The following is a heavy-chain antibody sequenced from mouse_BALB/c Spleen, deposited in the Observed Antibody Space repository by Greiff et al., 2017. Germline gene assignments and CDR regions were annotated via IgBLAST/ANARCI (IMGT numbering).Heavy chain of an antibody. J-gene: IGHJ1*01. V-gene: IGHV6-6*02. CDR1: GFTFSNYW. CDR2: IRLKSNNYAT. D-gene: IGHD1-2*01. Sequence: EVQGVESGGGLVQPGGSMKLSCVASGFTFSNYWMNWVRQSPEKGLEWVAEIRLKSNNYATHYAESVKGRFTISRDDSKSSVYLQMNNLRAEDTGIYYCTGIHYYGYSYWYFDVWGAGTTVTVSS. CDR3: TGIHYYGYSYWYFDV.